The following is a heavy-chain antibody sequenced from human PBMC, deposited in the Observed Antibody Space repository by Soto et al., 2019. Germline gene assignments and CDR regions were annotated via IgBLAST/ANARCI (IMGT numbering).Heavy chain of an antibody. CDR1: GFPFSSYA. CDR3: AKDRLGGYNYGQFDY. D-gene: IGHD5-18*01. J-gene: IGHJ4*02. V-gene: IGHV3-23*01. CDR2: IRSSGDST. Sequence: GGSLRLSCAASGFPFSSYAMNWVRQAPGKGLEWVSAIRSSGDSTYYADSVKGRFTISRDNSKNTLYLQMNSLRAEDTAVYYCAKDRLGGYNYGQFDYWGQGTLVTVSS.